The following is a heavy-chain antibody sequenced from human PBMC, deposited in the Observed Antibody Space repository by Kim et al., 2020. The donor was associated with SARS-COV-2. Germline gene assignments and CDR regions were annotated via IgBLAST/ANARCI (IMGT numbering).Heavy chain of an antibody. CDR3: AREVGATSFDY. V-gene: IGHV4-39*07. J-gene: IGHJ4*02. CDR1: GGSISSSNYY. Sequence: SETLSLTCTVSGGSISSSNYYWGWIRQPPGKGLEWIGNFYYSGSTYYNPSLKSRVTISADTSKNQFSLELTSVIAADTAVYYCAREVGATSFDYWGLGTLVTVSS. CDR2: FYYSGST. D-gene: IGHD1-26*01.